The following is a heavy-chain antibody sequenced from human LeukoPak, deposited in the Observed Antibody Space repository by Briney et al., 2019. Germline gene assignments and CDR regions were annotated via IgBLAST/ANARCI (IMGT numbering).Heavy chain of an antibody. V-gene: IGHV3-9*01. CDR2: ISWNSGNI. J-gene: IGHJ4*02. Sequence: PPGGSLRLSCAASGFTFSDYYMSWIRQAPGKGLEWVSGISWNSGNIGYADSVKGRFTLSRDNAKNSLYLQMNNLRAEDTALYYCAKVLDGYNDYFEYWGQGTLVTVSS. D-gene: IGHD5-24*01. CDR1: GFTFSDYY. CDR3: AKVLDGYNDYFEY.